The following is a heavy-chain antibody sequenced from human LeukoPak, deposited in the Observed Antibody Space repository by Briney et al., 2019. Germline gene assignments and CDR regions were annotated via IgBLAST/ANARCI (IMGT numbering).Heavy chain of an antibody. CDR2: IYYSGST. J-gene: IGHJ4*02. D-gene: IGHD2-15*01. V-gene: IGHV4-31*03. CDR3: ARGKVPALDIVVVVAATYDY. CDR1: GGSISSGVYY. Sequence: PSETLSLTGTVSGGSISSGVYYWSWIRQHPWKGLEWIGYIYYSGSTYYNPSLKSRVTISVDTSKNQFPLKLSSVTAADTAVYYCARGKVPALDIVVVVAATYDYWGQGTLVTVSS.